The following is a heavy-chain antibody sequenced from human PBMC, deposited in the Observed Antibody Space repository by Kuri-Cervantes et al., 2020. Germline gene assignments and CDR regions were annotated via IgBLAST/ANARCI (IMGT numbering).Heavy chain of an antibody. V-gene: IGHV4-59*01. CDR3: ARVVGSGSYYPLY. D-gene: IGHD3-10*01. J-gene: IGHJ4*02. CDR1: GGSISSYY. Sequence: ESLKISCTVSGGSISSYYWSWIRQPPGKGLEWIGYMYCSGSTNYNPSLKSRVTISVDTSKNQFSLKLTSVTTADTAVYYCARVVGSGSYYPLYWGQGTLVTVSS. CDR2: MYCSGST.